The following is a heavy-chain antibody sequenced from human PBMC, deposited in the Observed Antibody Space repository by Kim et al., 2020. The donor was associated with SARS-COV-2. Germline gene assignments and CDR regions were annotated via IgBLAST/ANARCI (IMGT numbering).Heavy chain of an antibody. V-gene: IGHV4-30-4*01. CDR1: GGSISSGDYY. D-gene: IGHD2-8*01. CDR3: ARGSVGQYCTNGVCYTGGFDY. CDR2: IYYSGST. Sequence: SETLSLTCTVSGGSISSGDYYWSWIRQPPGKGLEWIGYIYYSGSTYYNPSLKSRVTISVDTSKNQFSLKLSSVTAADTAVYYCARGSVGQYCTNGVCYTGGFDYWGQGTLVTVSS. J-gene: IGHJ4*02.